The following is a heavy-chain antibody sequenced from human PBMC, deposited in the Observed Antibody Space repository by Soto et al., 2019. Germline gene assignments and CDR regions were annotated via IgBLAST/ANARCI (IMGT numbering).Heavy chain of an antibody. CDR1: GGSISSSSYY. CDR3: ATLWGQD. J-gene: IGHJ4*02. V-gene: IGHV4-39*01. CDR2: IYYSGST. D-gene: IGHD3-10*01. Sequence: QLQLQESGPGLVKPSETLSLTCTVSGGSISSSSYYWGWIRQPPGKGLEWIGRIYYSGSTYYNPSLKSRATISVATSKTQFSLKLSSVTAADTAVYYCATLWGQDWGQGTLVTVSS.